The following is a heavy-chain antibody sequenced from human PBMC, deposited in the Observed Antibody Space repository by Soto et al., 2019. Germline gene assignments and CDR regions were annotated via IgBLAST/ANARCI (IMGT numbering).Heavy chain of an antibody. J-gene: IGHJ6*02. Sequence: GESLKISCQGSVYTFSNHWINWVRLVPGKGLEWMGIIFPRDSDTRYSPSLQGQVIISVDKSTNAAYLQWTRLAASDTAIYYCAKSIEGGPMDVWGQGTTVTGSS. CDR3: AKSIEGGPMDV. D-gene: IGHD1-26*01. V-gene: IGHV5-51*01. CDR1: VYTFSNHW. CDR2: IFPRDSDT.